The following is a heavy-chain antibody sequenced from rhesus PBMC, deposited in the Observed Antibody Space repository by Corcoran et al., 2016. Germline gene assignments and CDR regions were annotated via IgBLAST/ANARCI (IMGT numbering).Heavy chain of an antibody. V-gene: IGHV4S7*01. CDR1: GDSISSDY. Sequence: QVQLQESGPGLVKPSETLSLTCVVSGDSISSDYWGWVRQSPGKGLEWIGYIYGVSGITNYNPSLKSRVTISTDTSKNQFSLKLTSVTAADTAIYYCAKYCSGTGCGYFEFWGQGALVTVSS. CDR3: AKYCSGTGCGYFEF. D-gene: IGHD2-21*01. J-gene: IGHJ1*01. CDR2: IYGVSGIT.